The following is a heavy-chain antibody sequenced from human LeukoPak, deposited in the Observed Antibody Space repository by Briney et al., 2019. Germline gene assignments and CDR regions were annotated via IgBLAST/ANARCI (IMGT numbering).Heavy chain of an antibody. D-gene: IGHD3-22*01. V-gene: IGHV4-34*01. CDR3: ARGRYYYDSSGYYYGSPDY. J-gene: IGHJ4*02. CDR1: GGSFSGYY. CDR2: INHSGST. Sequence: SETLSLSCAVYGGSFSGYYWSWIRQPPGKGLEWIGEINHSGSTNYNPSLKSRVTISVDTSKYQFSLKLSSVTAADTAVYYCARGRYYYDSSGYYYGSPDYWGQGTLVTVSS.